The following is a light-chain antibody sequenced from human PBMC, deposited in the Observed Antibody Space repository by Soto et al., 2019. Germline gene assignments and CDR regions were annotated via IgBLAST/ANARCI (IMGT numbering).Light chain of an antibody. J-gene: IGKJ1*01. V-gene: IGKV4-1*01. CDR1: QSVFYSSNTKNY. CDR2: WAS. CDR3: QQYYSTPPT. Sequence: DIVMTQSPDSLAVSLDERATISCKSSQSVFYSSNTKNYLAWYQQKPGQPPKLLIHWASTRESGVPDRFSGSGSGTDFSLTISSVQAEDVAVYYCQQYYSTPPTFGQETRVEI.